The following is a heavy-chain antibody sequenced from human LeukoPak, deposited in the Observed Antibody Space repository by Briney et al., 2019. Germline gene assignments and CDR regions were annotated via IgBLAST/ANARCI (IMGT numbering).Heavy chain of an antibody. CDR1: GYTFTGYY. CDR3: ARGYCSSTSCYIDDP. D-gene: IGHD2-2*02. CDR2: ISTYNGNT. Sequence: ASVKVSCKASGYTFTGYYMHWVRQAPGQGLEWMGWISTYNGNTNYAQKFQGRVTMTRDTSISTAYTELSRLRSDDTAVYYRARGYCSSTSCYIDDPWGQGTLVTVSS. J-gene: IGHJ5*02. V-gene: IGHV1-2*02.